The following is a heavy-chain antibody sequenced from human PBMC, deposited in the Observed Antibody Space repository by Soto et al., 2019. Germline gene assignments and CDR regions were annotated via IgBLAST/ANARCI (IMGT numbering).Heavy chain of an antibody. CDR3: ARGSTDSYPGSRIFDF. CDR2: ITDTGGDT. D-gene: IGHD3-10*01. V-gene: IGHV3-23*01. Sequence: GGSLRLACVASGITFGIRAMSWVRQAPGEGLEWVSTITDTGGDTKYADSVRGRFTMSRDNSKKTLYLQMNSLRVEDSALYYCARGSTDSYPGSRIFDFWGRGTLVTVSS. CDR1: GITFGIRA. J-gene: IGHJ4*02.